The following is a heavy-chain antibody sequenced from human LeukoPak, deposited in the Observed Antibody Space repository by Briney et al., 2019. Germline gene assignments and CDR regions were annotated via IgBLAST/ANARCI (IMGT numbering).Heavy chain of an antibody. V-gene: IGHV3-23*01. CDR3: AKLIVGATEYFDY. Sequence: GGSLRLYCAASGFTFSSYAMSWVRPAPGKGLEWVSAISGSGGSTYYADSVKGRFTISRDDSKNTLYLQMNSLRAEDTAVYYCAKLIVGATEYFDYWGQGTLVTVSS. D-gene: IGHD1-26*01. J-gene: IGHJ4*02. CDR2: ISGSGGST. CDR1: GFTFSSYA.